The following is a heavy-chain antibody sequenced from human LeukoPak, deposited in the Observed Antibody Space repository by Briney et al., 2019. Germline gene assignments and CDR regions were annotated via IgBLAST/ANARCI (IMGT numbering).Heavy chain of an antibody. V-gene: IGHV3-30*18. D-gene: IGHD3-3*01. CDR1: GFTFSSYG. J-gene: IGHJ4*02. CDR2: ISYDGSNK. Sequence: GGSLRLSCAASGFTFSSYGMHWVRQAPGKGLEWVAVISYDGSNKYYADSVKGRSTISRDNSKHTLYLQMNSLRAEDTAVYYCAKAYYDFWRGYFPFDYWGQGTLVTVSS. CDR3: AKAYYDFWRGYFPFDY.